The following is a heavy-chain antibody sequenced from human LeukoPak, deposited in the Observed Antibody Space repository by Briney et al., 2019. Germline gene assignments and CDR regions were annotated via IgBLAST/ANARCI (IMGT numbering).Heavy chain of an antibody. D-gene: IGHD2-2*02. V-gene: IGHV4-4*07. CDR2: FYTSGST. CDR3: ARDSCSSTSCYNNWFDP. Sequence: PSETLSLTCTVSGGSISSYYWSWIRQPAGKGQEWVGRFYTSGSTNYNPSLKSRVTMSVDKSKNQFSLKLNSVTAADTAVYYCARDSCSSTSCYNNWFDPWGQGTLVTVSS. CDR1: GGSISSYY. J-gene: IGHJ5*02.